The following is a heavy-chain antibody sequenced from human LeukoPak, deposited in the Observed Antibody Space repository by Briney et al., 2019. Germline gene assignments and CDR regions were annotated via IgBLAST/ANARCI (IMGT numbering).Heavy chain of an antibody. V-gene: IGHV4-39*01. D-gene: IGHD3-10*01. CDR2: IHNTGST. CDR1: GGSISSSSFY. J-gene: IGHJ5*02. Sequence: SETLSLTSTVSGGSISSSSFYWGWIRQPPGKGPEWIASIHNTGSTYYHPSLRSRVIISVDTSKNQFSLKLSSVTAADTAVYYCARAGSQTTNLNWFDPWGQGTLVTVSS. CDR3: ARAGSQTTNLNWFDP.